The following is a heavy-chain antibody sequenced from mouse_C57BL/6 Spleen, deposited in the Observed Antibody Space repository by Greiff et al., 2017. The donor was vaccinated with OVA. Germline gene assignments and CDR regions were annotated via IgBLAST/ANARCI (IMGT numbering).Heavy chain of an antibody. J-gene: IGHJ2*01. V-gene: IGHV1-18*01. CDR3: ARGDSSGYPFDY. CDR1: GYTFTDYN. Sequence: EVKLQESGPELVKPGASVKIPCKASGYTFTDYNMDWVKQSHGKSLEWIGDINPNTGGTIYNQKFKGKATLTVDKSSSTAYMELRSLTSEDTAVYYCARGDSSGYPFDYWGQGTTLTVSS. D-gene: IGHD3-2*02. CDR2: INPNTGGT.